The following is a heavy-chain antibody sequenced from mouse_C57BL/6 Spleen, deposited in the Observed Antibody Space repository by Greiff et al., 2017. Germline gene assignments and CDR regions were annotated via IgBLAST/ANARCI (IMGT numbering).Heavy chain of an antibody. CDR1: GYAFSSSW. CDR3: ARDGSNYFDY. J-gene: IGHJ2*01. D-gene: IGHD1-1*01. Sequence: VQLQQSGPELVKPGASVKISCKASGYAFSSSWMNWVKQRPGKGLEWIGRIYPGDGDTNYNGKFKGKATLTADKSSSTAYMQRSSLTSEDSAVYFCARDGSNYFDYWGQGTTLTVSS. CDR2: IYPGDGDT. V-gene: IGHV1-82*01.